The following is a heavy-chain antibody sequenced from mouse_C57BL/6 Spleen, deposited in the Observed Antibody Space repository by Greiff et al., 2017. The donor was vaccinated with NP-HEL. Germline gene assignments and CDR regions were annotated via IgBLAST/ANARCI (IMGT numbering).Heavy chain of an antibody. J-gene: IGHJ3*01. CDR1: GYTFTSYW. CDR2: INPSSGYT. Sequence: VQLQESGAELAKPGASVKLSCKASGYTFTSYWMHWVKQRPGQGLEWIGYINPSSGYTTYNQKFKDKATLTADKSSSTAYMQLSSRTYEDSAVYYCARGDDYDGDQAWFAYWGQGTLVTVSA. CDR3: ARGDDYDGDQAWFAY. D-gene: IGHD2-4*01. V-gene: IGHV1-7*01.